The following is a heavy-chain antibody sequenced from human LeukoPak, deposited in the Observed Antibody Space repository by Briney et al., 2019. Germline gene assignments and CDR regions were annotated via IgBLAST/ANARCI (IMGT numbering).Heavy chain of an antibody. CDR1: GYTFTSYG. CDR3: ARDPRTRGY. V-gene: IGHV1-18*01. CDR2: ISAYNGNT. D-gene: IGHD1-14*01. J-gene: IGHJ4*02. Sequence: VSVKVSCKASGYTFTSYGISWVRQAPGQGLEWMGWISAYNGNTNYAQKFQGRVTMTRDTSISTAYMELSRLRSDDTAVYYCARDPRTRGYWGQGTLVTVSS.